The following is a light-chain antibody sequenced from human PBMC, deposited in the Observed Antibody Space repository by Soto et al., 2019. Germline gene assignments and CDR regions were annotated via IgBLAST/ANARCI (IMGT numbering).Light chain of an antibody. J-gene: IGLJ2*01. CDR1: VLAKKY. CDR3: YSAADNTGV. Sequence: SYELTQPSSVSVSPGQTARITCSGDVLAKKYARWFQQKPGQAPVLVIYKDSERPSGIPERFSGSSSGTTFTLTISGAQVEDEADYYCYSAADNTGVFGGGTKVTVL. V-gene: IGLV3-27*01. CDR2: KDS.